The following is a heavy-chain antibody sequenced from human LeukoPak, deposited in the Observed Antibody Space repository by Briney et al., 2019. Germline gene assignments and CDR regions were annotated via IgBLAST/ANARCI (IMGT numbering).Heavy chain of an antibody. D-gene: IGHD1-7*01. CDR2: IYPGDSDT. CDR3: ARLGITGTAWSDAFDI. V-gene: IGHV5-51*01. J-gene: IGHJ3*02. CDR1: GYSFTSYW. Sequence: GESLKISCKGSGYSFTSYWIGWVRQMPGKGLEWMGIIYPGDSDTRYSPSFQGQVTISADKSISTAYLQWSSLKASDTAIYYCARLGITGTAWSDAFDIWGQGTMVTVSS.